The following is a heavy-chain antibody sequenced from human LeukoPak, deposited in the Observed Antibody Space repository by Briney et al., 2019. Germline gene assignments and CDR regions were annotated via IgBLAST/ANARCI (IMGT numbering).Heavy chain of an antibody. CDR2: IRYDGSNK. D-gene: IGHD3-10*01. V-gene: IGHV3-30*02. CDR1: GFTFSSYG. CDR3: AKGQFGNDYYYYMDV. J-gene: IGHJ6*03. Sequence: GGSLRLYGAASGFTFSSYGMHWVRQAPGKGLEWGAFIRYDGSNKYYADYVKGRFTISRDNSKNTLYLQMNSLRAEDTAVYYCAKGQFGNDYYYYMDVWGKGTTVTISS.